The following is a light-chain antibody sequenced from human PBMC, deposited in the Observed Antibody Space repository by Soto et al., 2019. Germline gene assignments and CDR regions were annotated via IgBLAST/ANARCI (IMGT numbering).Light chain of an antibody. CDR1: SSSIGAGYD. CDR3: QSYDNSLGASVF. V-gene: IGLV1-40*01. Sequence: QLVLTQPPSVSGAPGQSVTISCTGASSSIGAGYDVHWYQQLAGTAPRLFIFGNNTRPTGVPDRFSGSKSGASASLAISGLLPEDEGDYYCQSYDNSLGASVFFGGGTKLTVL. J-gene: IGLJ2*01. CDR2: GNN.